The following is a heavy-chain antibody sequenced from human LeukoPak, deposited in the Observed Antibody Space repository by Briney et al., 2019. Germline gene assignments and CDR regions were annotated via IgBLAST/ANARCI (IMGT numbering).Heavy chain of an antibody. Sequence: GGSLRLSFAASGFTFDDYGMSWVRQAPGKGLEWVSGISWNGGSTGYADSVKGRFTISRDNAKNSLYLQMNSLRAEDTALYHCARAWIQLWFNWFDPWGQGTLVTVSS. CDR2: ISWNGGST. J-gene: IGHJ5*02. V-gene: IGHV3-20*02. CDR1: GFTFDDYG. D-gene: IGHD5-18*01. CDR3: ARAWIQLWFNWFDP.